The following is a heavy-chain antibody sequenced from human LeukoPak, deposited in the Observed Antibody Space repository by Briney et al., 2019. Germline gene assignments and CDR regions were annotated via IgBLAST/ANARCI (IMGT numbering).Heavy chain of an antibody. CDR2: ISAGGTAT. Sequence: GGSLRLSCAASGFTFAPYIVSWVRQAPGKGLQWVSAISAGGTATYYADSVKGRFTISRDDSNNMLYLQMNSLRDEDTATYFCAKGGYIGYNGLFDIWGQGTTVTVPS. CDR3: AKGGYIGYNGLFDI. V-gene: IGHV3-23*01. J-gene: IGHJ3*02. D-gene: IGHD5-12*01. CDR1: GFTFAPYI.